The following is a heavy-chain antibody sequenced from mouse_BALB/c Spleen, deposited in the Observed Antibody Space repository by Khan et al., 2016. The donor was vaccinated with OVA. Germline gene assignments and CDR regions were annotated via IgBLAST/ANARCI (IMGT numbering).Heavy chain of an antibody. V-gene: IGHV1-76*01. Sequence: QVQLVQSGAELKRPGASVKLSCKTSGYIFTSYWIHWVKQRSGQGFKWIARIYTGTDNPYYNEELKDKATLTADNSSSTAYMQLSNLKSEDISIYFCAREEALYYFDDWGEGTTVTVSS. CDR2: IYTGTDNP. D-gene: IGHD3-2*02. CDR3: AREEALYYFDD. CDR1: GYIFTSYW. J-gene: IGHJ1*01.